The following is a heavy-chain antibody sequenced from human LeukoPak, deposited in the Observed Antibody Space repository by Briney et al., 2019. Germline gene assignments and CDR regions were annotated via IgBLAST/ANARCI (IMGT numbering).Heavy chain of an antibody. CDR2: VSYSGGT. J-gene: IGHJ4*02. CDR3: ARHGDTSGYYYYVDY. Sequence: SETLSLTCAVYGGSFSGYYWSWIRQPPGKGLEWIGYVSYSGGTNYNPSLKSRVTISLDTSKTQFSLRLNSLTAADTAVYFCARHGDTSGYYYYVDYWGQGTLVTVSS. CDR1: GGSFSGYY. D-gene: IGHD3-22*01. V-gene: IGHV4-59*08.